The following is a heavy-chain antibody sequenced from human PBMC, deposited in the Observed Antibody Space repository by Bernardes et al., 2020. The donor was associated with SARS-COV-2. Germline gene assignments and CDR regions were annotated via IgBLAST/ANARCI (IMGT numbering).Heavy chain of an antibody. V-gene: IGHV1-69*13. Sequence: SVKVSCKASGGAFRTSAISWVRQAPGQGLEWMGGIIPIFNTANYAQKFQGRVTITADESTNTAYMEVSGLRSEDTAVYYCARDRIRASSGANIGGNYYYRLDVWGQGTKVTVSS. D-gene: IGHD3-16*01. CDR3: ARDRIRASSGANIGGNYYYRLDV. CDR2: IIPIFNTA. CDR1: GGAFRTSA. J-gene: IGHJ6*02.